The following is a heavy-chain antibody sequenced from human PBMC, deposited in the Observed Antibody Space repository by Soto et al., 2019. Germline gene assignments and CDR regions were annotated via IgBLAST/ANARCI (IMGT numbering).Heavy chain of an antibody. CDR2: INPNSGGT. CDR1: GYTFTGYY. Sequence: ASVKVSCKASGYTFTGYYMHWVRQAPGQWLEWMGWINPNSGGTNYAQKFQGRVTMTRDTSISTAYMELSRLRSDDTAVYYCARGFPRAISQQPHYFDYWGQGTLVTVSS. V-gene: IGHV1-2*02. J-gene: IGHJ4*02. CDR3: ARGFPRAISQQPHYFDY. D-gene: IGHD3-9*01.